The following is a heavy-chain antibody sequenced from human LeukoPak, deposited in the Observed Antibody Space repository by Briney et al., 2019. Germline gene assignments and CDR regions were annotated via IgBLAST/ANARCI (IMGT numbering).Heavy chain of an antibody. D-gene: IGHD6-19*01. J-gene: IGHJ4*02. V-gene: IGHV3-23*01. CDR1: GFTFNRNA. Sequence: PGGSLRLSCAASGFTFNRNAISWVRQAPGKGLEWVSTIGGSGDKTFYADSVKGRFTISRDNSKNTVHLQMNSLTGEDTALYYCVRRGDASSGWGDHDFWGQGALVTVSS. CDR2: IGGSGDKT. CDR3: VRRGDASSGWGDHDF.